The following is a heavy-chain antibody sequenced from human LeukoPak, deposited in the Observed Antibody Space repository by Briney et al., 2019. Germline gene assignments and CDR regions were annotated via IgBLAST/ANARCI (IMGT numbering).Heavy chain of an antibody. V-gene: IGHV3-21*01. CDR1: GFTFSSYS. D-gene: IGHD5-12*01. Sequence: GGSLRLSCAASGFTFSSYSMNWVRQAPGKGLDWVSSISSSSSYIYYADSVKGRFTISRDNAKNSLYLQMNSLRAEDTAVYYCARDVTNIVATDYWGQGTLVTVSS. CDR2: ISSSSSYI. CDR3: ARDVTNIVATDY. J-gene: IGHJ4*02.